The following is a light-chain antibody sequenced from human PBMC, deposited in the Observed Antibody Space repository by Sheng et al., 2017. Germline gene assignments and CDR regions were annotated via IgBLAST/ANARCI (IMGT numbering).Light chain of an antibody. CDR1: SSNIGYNY. J-gene: IGLJ3*02. CDR2: RKN. CDR3: SSFAGNQNLL. V-gene: IGLV1-47*01. Sequence: QSVLTQPPSASGTPGQRVTISCSGRSSNIGYNYVYWYQQVPGTAPKLLIYRKNQRPPGVPDRFSVSKSGTSASLAISGLRSEDEADYYCSSFAGNQNLLFGGGTKLTVL.